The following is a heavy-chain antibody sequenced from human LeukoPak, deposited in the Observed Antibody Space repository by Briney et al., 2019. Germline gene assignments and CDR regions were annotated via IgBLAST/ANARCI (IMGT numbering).Heavy chain of an antibody. CDR1: GFSFSTDW. Sequence: GGSLRLSCAASGFSFSTDWMSWVRQAPGKGLEWVANIKQDGSEKYYVDSVKGRFTISRDNAKNSLYLQMNSLRAEDTAVYYCARTERWLQADYWGQGTLVTVSS. CDR2: IKQDGSEK. J-gene: IGHJ4*02. D-gene: IGHD5-24*01. CDR3: ARTERWLQADY. V-gene: IGHV3-7*01.